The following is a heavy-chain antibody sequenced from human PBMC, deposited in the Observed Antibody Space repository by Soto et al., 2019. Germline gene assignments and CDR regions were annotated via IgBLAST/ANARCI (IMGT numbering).Heavy chain of an antibody. Sequence: QGQLVQSGPEVKKPGSSVKVSCKDSGGLFSSFAISWVRQAPGQGLEWLGGIIPVFGTPTYAEKFQGKLTITAEESTNPSSMDLSGLSSGDMAVNYCVGGGGPYVWFNEFWGQGTLVTVSS. CDR3: VGGGGPYVWFNEF. V-gene: IGHV1-69*01. CDR1: GGLFSSFA. CDR2: IIPVFGTP. J-gene: IGHJ4*02. D-gene: IGHD3-16*01.